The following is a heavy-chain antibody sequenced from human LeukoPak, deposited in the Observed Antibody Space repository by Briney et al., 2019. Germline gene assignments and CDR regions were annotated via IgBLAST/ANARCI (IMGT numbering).Heavy chain of an antibody. J-gene: IGHJ4*02. CDR1: GGSISSYY. V-gene: IGHV4-59*01. CDR2: IYYSGST. Sequence: SETLSLTCTGSGGSISSYYWSWIRQPPGKGLEWIGYIYYSGSTNYNPSLKSRVTISVDTSKNQFSLKLSSVTAADTAVYYCARAGRGRLSFDYWGQGTLVTVSS. CDR3: ARAGRGRLSFDY. D-gene: IGHD3-10*01.